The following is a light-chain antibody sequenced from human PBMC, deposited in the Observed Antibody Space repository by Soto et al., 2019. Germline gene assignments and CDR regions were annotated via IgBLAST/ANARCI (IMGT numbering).Light chain of an antibody. V-gene: IGLV2-14*03. CDR1: SSDFGDYKY. J-gene: IGLJ1*01. CDR2: DVT. CDR3: SSYTSSSILDV. Sequence: QSVLTQPASVSGSPGQSITISCTGTSSDFGDYKYVSWFQQYPGTAPKLIIYDVTNRPSGVSHRFSGSKSGNTASLTISGLQAEDEADYYCSSYTSSSILDVFGTGTKLTVL.